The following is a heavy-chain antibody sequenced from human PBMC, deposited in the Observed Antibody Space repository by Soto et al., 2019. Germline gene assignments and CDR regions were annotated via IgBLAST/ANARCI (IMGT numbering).Heavy chain of an antibody. J-gene: IGHJ4*02. Sequence: TSETLSLTCTVSGGSISSYYWSWIRQPPGKGLEWIGYIYYSGSTNYNPSLKSRVTISVDTSKNQFSLKLSSVTAADTAVYYWAGGGGIPRYYWGQRTLLTVSS. CDR1: GGSISSYY. V-gene: IGHV4-59*08. CDR3: AGGGGIPRYY. D-gene: IGHD1-26*01. CDR2: IYYSGST.